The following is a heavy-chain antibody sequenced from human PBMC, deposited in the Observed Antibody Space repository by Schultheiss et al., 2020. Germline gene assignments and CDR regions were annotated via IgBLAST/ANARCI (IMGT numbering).Heavy chain of an antibody. V-gene: IGHV4-59*01. CDR1: GGSISSYY. Sequence: SQTLSLTCTVSGGSISSYYWSWIRQPPGKGLEWIGYIYYSGSTNYNPSLKSRVTISVDTSKNQFSLKLRSVTAADTALYYCASGKDIYGSMDVWGKGTTVTVSS. CDR2: IYYSGST. J-gene: IGHJ6*04. CDR3: ASGKDIYGSMDV. D-gene: IGHD3-10*01.